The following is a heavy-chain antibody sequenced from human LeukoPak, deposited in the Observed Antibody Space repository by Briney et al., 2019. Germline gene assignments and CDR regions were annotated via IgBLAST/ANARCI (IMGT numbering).Heavy chain of an antibody. Sequence: SETLSLTCTVSGGSISSSSYYWGWIRQPPGKGLEWIGSIYYSGSTYYSPSLKSRVTISVDTSKNQFSLKLSSVTAADTAVYYCARRGYCSDGSCYRGAFDIWGQGTMVTVSS. V-gene: IGHV4-39*01. CDR1: GGSISSSSYY. D-gene: IGHD2-15*01. CDR2: IYYSGST. J-gene: IGHJ3*02. CDR3: ARRGYCSDGSCYRGAFDI.